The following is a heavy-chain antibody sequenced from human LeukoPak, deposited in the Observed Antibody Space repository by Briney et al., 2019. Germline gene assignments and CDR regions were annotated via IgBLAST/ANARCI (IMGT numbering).Heavy chain of an antibody. CDR3: ASRYDSSGYYADAFDI. CDR2: SIPILGIA. CDR1: GGTXSSYA. D-gene: IGHD3-22*01. V-gene: IGHV1-69*04. Sequence: SVKVSCKASGGTXSSYAISWVRQAPGQGLEWMGRSIPILGIADYAQKFQGRVTITADKSTSTAYMELSSLRSEDTAVYYCASRYDSSGYYADAFDIWGQGTMVTVSS. J-gene: IGHJ3*02.